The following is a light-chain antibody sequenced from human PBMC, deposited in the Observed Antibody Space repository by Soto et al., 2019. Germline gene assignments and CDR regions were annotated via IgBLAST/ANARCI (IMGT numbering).Light chain of an antibody. CDR1: ESVHRN. J-gene: IGKJ3*01. CDR2: YAS. V-gene: IGKV3-15*01. Sequence: EMVMTQSPATLSVSPGERVTLSCRASESVHRNLAWYQQKPGQGPSLLIYYASTRATGVPDRFTGSGSGTEFPLTISSLHSEDSGVYHCQHYNNSPPPFGPGTNVQIK. CDR3: QHYNNSPPP.